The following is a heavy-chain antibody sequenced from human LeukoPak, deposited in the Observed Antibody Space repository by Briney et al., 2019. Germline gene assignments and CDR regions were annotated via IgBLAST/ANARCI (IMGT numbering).Heavy chain of an antibody. Sequence: SETLSLTCTVSGGSISSSSYYWGWIRQPPGKGLEWIGSIYYSGSTYYNPSLKSRVTISVDTSKNQFSLKLSSVTAADTAVYYCARDRRRQRWLQFHLGGAFDIWGQGTMVTVSS. CDR1: GGSISSSSYY. V-gene: IGHV4-39*02. J-gene: IGHJ3*02. CDR3: ARDRRRQRWLQFHLGGAFDI. D-gene: IGHD5-24*01. CDR2: IYYSGST.